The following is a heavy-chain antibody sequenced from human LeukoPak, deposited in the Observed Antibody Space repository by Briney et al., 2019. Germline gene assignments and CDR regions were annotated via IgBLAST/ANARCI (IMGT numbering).Heavy chain of an antibody. CDR1: GYTFTNYG. CDR3: ARDSYYYDSSGYYHY. V-gene: IGHV1-18*01. D-gene: IGHD3-22*01. CDR2: ISAYNGNT. J-gene: IGHJ4*02. Sequence: ASVKVSCKASGYTFTNYGISWVRQAPGQGLEWMGWISAYNGNTKYAQKHQGRVTMTTDTSTSTAFMELRSLRSDDTAVYYCARDSYYYDSSGYYHYWGQGTLVTVSS.